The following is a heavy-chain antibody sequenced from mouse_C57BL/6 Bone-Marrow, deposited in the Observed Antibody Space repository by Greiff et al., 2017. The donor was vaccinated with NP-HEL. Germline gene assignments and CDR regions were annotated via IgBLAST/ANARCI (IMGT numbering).Heavy chain of an antibody. V-gene: IGHV1-26*01. CDR3: ARWALYDYYYYAMDY. J-gene: IGHJ4*01. D-gene: IGHD2-4*01. CDR1: GYTFTDYY. CDR2: INPNNGGT. Sequence: EVKLQQSGPELVKPGASVKISCKASGYTFTDYYMNWVKQSHGKSLEWIGDINPNNGGTSYNQKFKGKATLTVDKSSSTAYMELRSLTSEDSAVYYCARWALYDYYYYAMDYWGQGTSVTVSS.